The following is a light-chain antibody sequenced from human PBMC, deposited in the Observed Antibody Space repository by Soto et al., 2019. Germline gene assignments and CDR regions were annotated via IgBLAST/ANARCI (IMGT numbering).Light chain of an antibody. J-gene: IGKJ3*01. CDR3: QKYSVSPLS. Sequence: IPMTQSPSSLSASVGDRVVITCRASQGIRNYLAWYQQKPGNAPKLLIYAASTLQSGVPSRFSGSGSGTDFTLTITSLQPEDVATYYCQKYSVSPLSFGPGTKVDI. CDR2: AAS. CDR1: QGIRNY. V-gene: IGKV1-27*01.